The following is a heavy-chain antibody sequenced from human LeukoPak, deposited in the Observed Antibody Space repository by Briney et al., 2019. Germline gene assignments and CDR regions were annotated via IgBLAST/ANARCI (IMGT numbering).Heavy chain of an antibody. CDR1: GFTFSSYA. CDR2: ISGSGDST. V-gene: IGHV3-23*01. J-gene: IGHJ6*02. Sequence: GGSLRLSCAASGFTFSSYAMSWVRQAPGKGLEWVSPISGSGDSTYYADSVKGRFTIFRDNAKNTLYLQMNSLRAEDTAVYYCARGMSGYYGMDVWGQGTTVTVSS. CDR3: ARGMSGYYGMDV.